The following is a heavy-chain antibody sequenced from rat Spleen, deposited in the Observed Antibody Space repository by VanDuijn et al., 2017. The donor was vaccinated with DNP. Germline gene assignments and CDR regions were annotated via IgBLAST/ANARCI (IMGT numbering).Heavy chain of an antibody. Sequence: EVQLVESGGGLVQPGRSLKLSCAASGFTFSDYFMAWVRQAPKKGLEWVATILSADSRTYYRDSVKGRFTISRDNARNTLYLHMDSLRSEDTATYYCTTDFERGYWGQGVMVTVSS. D-gene: IGHD1-11*01. J-gene: IGHJ2*01. V-gene: IGHV5S10*01. CDR2: ILSADSRT. CDR3: TTDFERGY. CDR1: GFTFSDYF.